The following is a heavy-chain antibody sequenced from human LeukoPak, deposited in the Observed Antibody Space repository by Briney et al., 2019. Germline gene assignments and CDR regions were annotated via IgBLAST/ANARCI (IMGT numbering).Heavy chain of an antibody. J-gene: IGHJ6*03. CDR1: GGSISSYY. CDR2: IYYSGST. Sequence: SETLSLTCTVSGGSISSYYWSWIRQPPGKGLEWIGYIYYSGSTNHNPSLKSRVTISLDTSKKQVSLKVSSVTAADTAVYYCARGGYYYMDVWGKGTTVTVSS. V-gene: IGHV4-59*01. CDR3: ARGGYYYMDV.